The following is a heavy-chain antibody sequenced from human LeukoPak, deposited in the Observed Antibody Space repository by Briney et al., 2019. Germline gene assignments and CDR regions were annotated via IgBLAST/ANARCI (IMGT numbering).Heavy chain of an antibody. J-gene: IGHJ6*03. CDR1: GGSISSYY. CDR3: ARVSSSARTLYYYYMDV. Sequence: SSETLSLTCTVSGGSISSYYWSWIRQPPGKGLEWIGYIYYSGSTNYNPFLKSRVTISVDTSKNQFSLKLSSVTAADTAVYYCARVSSSARTLYYYYMDVWGKGTTVTVSS. D-gene: IGHD6-6*01. CDR2: IYYSGST. V-gene: IGHV4-59*01.